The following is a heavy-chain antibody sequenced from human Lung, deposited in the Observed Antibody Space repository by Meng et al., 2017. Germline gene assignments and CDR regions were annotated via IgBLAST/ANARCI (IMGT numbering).Heavy chain of an antibody. D-gene: IGHD4/OR15-4a*01. Sequence: SVKVSCKASGGTFSSYAISWVRQAPGQGLEWMGGIIPIFGTANYAQKFQGRVTITADKSTSTAYIELSSLRSEDTAVYYWARGLTIAMDVWGQGTTVTVSS. CDR1: GGTFSSYA. CDR3: ARGLTIAMDV. J-gene: IGHJ6*02. CDR2: IIPIFGTA. V-gene: IGHV1-69*06.